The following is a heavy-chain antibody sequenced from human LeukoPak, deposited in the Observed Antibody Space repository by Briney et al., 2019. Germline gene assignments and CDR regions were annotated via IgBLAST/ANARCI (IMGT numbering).Heavy chain of an antibody. Sequence: GGSLRLSCATSGFTFSNAWMTWVRQAPGKGLEWLGRIKSKTDDGTTDYAAPVKGRFTISRDDSKNTLYLQMNSLKTEDTAVYSCILGLSSRRVNAPDYWGQGTLVTVSS. V-gene: IGHV3-15*01. CDR2: IKSKTDDGTT. J-gene: IGHJ4*02. CDR3: ILGLSSRRVNAPDY. CDR1: GFTFSNAW. D-gene: IGHD3-16*02.